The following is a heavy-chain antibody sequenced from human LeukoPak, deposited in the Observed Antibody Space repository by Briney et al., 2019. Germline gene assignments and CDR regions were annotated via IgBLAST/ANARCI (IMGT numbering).Heavy chain of an antibody. CDR3: ARSLWATSPYYFDY. Sequence: SLKVSCKASGGTFSSYAISWVRQAPGQGLEWMGRIIPIFGTANYAQKFQGRVTITTDESKSTAYMDLSSLRSEDTAVYYWARSLWATSPYYFDYWGQGTLVTVSS. CDR2: IIPIFGTA. CDR1: GGTFSSYA. D-gene: IGHD5-24*01. V-gene: IGHV1-69*05. J-gene: IGHJ4*02.